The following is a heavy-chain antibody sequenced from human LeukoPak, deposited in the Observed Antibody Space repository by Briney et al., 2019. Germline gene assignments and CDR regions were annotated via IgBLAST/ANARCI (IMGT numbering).Heavy chain of an antibody. V-gene: IGHV3-33*08. CDR2: IWYDGSNK. D-gene: IGHD6-13*01. J-gene: IGHJ6*02. Sequence: GGSLRLSCAASGFTFSSYPLHWVRQAPGKGLEWVAVIWYDGSNKYYADSVKGRFTISRDNSKNTLYLQMNSLRAEDTAVYYCARDLGQQLAEGYYYYGMDVWGQGTTVTVSS. CDR1: GFTFSSYP. CDR3: ARDLGQQLAEGYYYYGMDV.